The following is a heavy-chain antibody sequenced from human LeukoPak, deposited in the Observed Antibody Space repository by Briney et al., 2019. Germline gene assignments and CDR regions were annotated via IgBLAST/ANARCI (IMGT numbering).Heavy chain of an antibody. J-gene: IGHJ4*02. V-gene: IGHV1-2*02. CDR3: ARGGDSSGYYDY. CDR2: INPNGGGT. D-gene: IGHD3-22*01. CDR1: GYTFTGYY. Sequence: ASVKVSCKASGYTFTGYYMHWVRQAPGQGLEWMGWINPNGGGTNYAQKFQGRVTMTRDTSISTAYMELSRLRSDDTAVYYCARGGDSSGYYDYWGQGTLVTVSS.